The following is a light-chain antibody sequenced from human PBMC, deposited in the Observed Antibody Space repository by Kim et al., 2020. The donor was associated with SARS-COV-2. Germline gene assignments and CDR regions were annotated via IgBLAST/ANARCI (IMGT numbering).Light chain of an antibody. CDR2: EVS. Sequence: GQSVTISCTGTSSDVGSYNLVSWYQQPPRTAPKLMIYEVSNRPSGVPDRFSGSKSGNTASLTISGLQAEDEADYYCSSYRSGSTYVFGTGTKVTVL. V-gene: IGLV2-18*02. J-gene: IGLJ1*01. CDR1: SSDVGSYNL. CDR3: SSYRSGSTYV.